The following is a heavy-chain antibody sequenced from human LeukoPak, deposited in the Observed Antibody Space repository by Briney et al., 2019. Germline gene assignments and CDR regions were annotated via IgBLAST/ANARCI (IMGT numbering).Heavy chain of an antibody. Sequence: SGTLSLTCTVSGGSISSYYWSWIRQPPGKGLEWIGYIYYSGSTNYNPSLKSRVTISVDTSKNQFSLKLSSVTAADTAVYYCARGEDLSFGIWGQGTMVTVSS. CDR1: GGSISSYY. D-gene: IGHD1-26*01. J-gene: IGHJ3*02. CDR2: IYYSGST. CDR3: ARGEDLSFGI. V-gene: IGHV4-59*01.